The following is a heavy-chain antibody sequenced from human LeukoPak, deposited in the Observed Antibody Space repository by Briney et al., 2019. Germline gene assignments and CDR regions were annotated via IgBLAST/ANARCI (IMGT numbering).Heavy chain of an antibody. CDR1: GGSISSSSYY. J-gene: IGHJ5*02. CDR2: IYYSGST. CDR3: ARGNHYDFWSGNWFDP. D-gene: IGHD3-3*01. V-gene: IGHV4-39*07. Sequence: SETLSLTCTVSGGSISSSSYYWGWIRQPPGKGLEWIGSIYYSGSTYYNPSLKSHVTISVDTSKNQFSLKLSSVTAADTAVYYCARGNHYDFWSGNWFDPWGQGTLVTVSS.